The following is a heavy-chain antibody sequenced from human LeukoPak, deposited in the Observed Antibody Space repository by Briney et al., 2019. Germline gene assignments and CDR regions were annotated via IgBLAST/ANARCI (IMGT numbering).Heavy chain of an antibody. CDR3: ARYKRGFDY. V-gene: IGHV4-39*01. J-gene: IGHJ4*02. Sequence: SETLSLTCTVSGGSISSSSYYWDWIRQPPGKGLEWIGNLYDSGSTHYNPSLRSRVTISADTSKNQFSLKLSSVTAADTAVYYCARYKRGFDYWGQGTLVTVSS. D-gene: IGHD1-14*01. CDR2: LYDSGST. CDR1: GGSISSSSYY.